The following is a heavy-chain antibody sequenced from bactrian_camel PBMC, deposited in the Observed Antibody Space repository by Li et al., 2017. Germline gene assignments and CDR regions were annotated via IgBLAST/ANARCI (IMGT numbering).Heavy chain of an antibody. CDR1: GFTSDRCD. V-gene: IGHV3S55*01. CDR3: AARGPYCYTKFSVRDFTY. D-gene: IGHD2*01. Sequence: HVQLVESGGGSVQAGESLRLSCTIPGFTSDRCDVHWSRVTTGGQREWVASISADGAETYSDTVKGRFTISRDNAKNTVYLQMNSLKPEDTAMYYCAARGPYCYTKFSVRDFTYWGQGTQVTVS. J-gene: IGHJ6*01. CDR2: ISADGAE.